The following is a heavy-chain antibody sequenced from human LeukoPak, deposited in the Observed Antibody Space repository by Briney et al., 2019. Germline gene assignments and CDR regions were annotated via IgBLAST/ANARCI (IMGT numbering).Heavy chain of an antibody. D-gene: IGHD6-19*01. CDR3: ARDVSSSDGMDV. CDR1: GGTFSSYA. V-gene: IGHV1-69*04. Sequence: ASVKVSCKASGGTFSSYAISWVRQAPGQGLEWMGRIIPILGIANYAQKFQGRVPITADKSTSTAYMELSSLRSEDTAVYYCARDVSSSDGMDVWGQGTTVTVSS. CDR2: IIPILGIA. J-gene: IGHJ6*02.